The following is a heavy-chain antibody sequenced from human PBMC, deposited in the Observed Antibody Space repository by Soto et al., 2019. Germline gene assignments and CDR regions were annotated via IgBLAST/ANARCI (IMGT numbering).Heavy chain of an antibody. CDR1: GFTFSDYW. V-gene: IGHV3-74*01. Sequence: EVQLVESGGDLVQPGGSLRLSCVVSGFTFSDYWMHWVRQAPGKGLVWVSRINSDGSTTNYADSVKGRFTISRDNAKNTVFPQMNSLRAEDTAVYYCARSLFRNDPDHYRGQGTLVTVSS. CDR2: INSDGSTT. D-gene: IGHD1-1*01. CDR3: ARSLFRNDPDHY. J-gene: IGHJ4*02.